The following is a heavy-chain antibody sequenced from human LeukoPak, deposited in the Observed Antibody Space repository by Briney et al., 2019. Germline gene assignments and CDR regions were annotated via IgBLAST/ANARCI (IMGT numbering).Heavy chain of an antibody. J-gene: IGHJ4*02. CDR1: GGSFSGYH. V-gene: IGHV4-34*01. CDR2: ISQSGST. CDR3: ARVRGYYIDY. D-gene: IGHD2-15*01. Sequence: SETLSLTCAVYGGSFSGYHWSWIRQPPGEGLEWIGEISQSGSTNDNPSLKSRVSISLDTSKNQFSLKLKSMIAADTAVYYCARVRGYYIDYWSQGTLVTVSS.